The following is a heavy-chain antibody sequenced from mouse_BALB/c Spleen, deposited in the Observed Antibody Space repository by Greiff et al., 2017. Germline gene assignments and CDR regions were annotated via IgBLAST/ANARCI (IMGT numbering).Heavy chain of an antibody. J-gene: IGHJ4*01. CDR1: GYSITSDYA. D-gene: IGHD1-1*01. CDR2: ISYSGST. Sequence: EVQLQQSGPGLVKPSQSLSLTCTVTGYSITSDYAWNWIRQFPGNKLEWMGYISYSGSTSYNPSLKSRISITRDTSKNQFFLQLNSVTTEDTATYYCARELLRYAMDYWGQGTSVTVSS. V-gene: IGHV3-2*02. CDR3: ARELLRYAMDY.